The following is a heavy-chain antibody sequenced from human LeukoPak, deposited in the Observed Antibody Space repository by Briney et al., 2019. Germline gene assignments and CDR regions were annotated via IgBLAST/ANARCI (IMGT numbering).Heavy chain of an antibody. J-gene: IGHJ4*02. V-gene: IGHV4-39*01. CDR2: IYYSGST. CDR1: GGSISSSSYY. Sequence: PSETLSLTCTVSGGSISSSSYYWGWIRQPPGKGLEWIGSIYYSGSTYYNPSLKSRVTISVDTSKNQFSLKLSSVAAADTAVYYCASGPSIAVAIDYWGQGTLVTVSS. D-gene: IGHD6-19*01. CDR3: ASGPSIAVAIDY.